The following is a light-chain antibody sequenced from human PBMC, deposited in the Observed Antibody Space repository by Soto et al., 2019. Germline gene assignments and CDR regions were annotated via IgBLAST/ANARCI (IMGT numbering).Light chain of an antibody. Sequence: EIVLTQSPGTLSLSPGERATLSCRASQSVSSSYLAWYQQKPGQAPRLLIYGASSRATGIPDRFSGSGSGTAFTLTISRLEPEDFAVYYCQHYCSSPTFGHGTKVEIK. CDR1: QSVSSSY. CDR2: GAS. V-gene: IGKV3-20*01. CDR3: QHYCSSPT. J-gene: IGKJ1*01.